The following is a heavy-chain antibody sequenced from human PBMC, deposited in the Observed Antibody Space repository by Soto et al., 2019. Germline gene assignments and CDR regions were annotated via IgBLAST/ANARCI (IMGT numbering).Heavy chain of an antibody. Sequence: QVQLVESGGGLVKPGGSLRLSCAASGFTFSHYYMSWIRQAPGKGLEWVSYISNTGSAAYHADSVRGRFTISRDNAKTSLYLQMHSLRAEDTAVYYCARVGAEGYNYIPSYGMDVWGQGTLVIVSS. J-gene: IGHJ6*02. CDR2: ISNTGSAA. CDR1: GFTFSHYY. V-gene: IGHV3-11*01. CDR3: ARVGAEGYNYIPSYGMDV. D-gene: IGHD5-18*01.